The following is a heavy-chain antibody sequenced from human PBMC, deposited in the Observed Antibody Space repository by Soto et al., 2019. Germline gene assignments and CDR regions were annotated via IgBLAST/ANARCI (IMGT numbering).Heavy chain of an antibody. CDR3: ARQGIAAAGPFDY. CDR1: GYSFSSYW. V-gene: IGHV5-10-1*01. J-gene: IGHJ4*02. D-gene: IGHD6-13*01. Sequence: PGEPLTIARQGCGYSFSSYWMSWVRQMPGKGLEWMGRIDPSDSYTNYSPSFQGHVTISADKSISTAYLQWSSLKASDTAMYYCARQGIAAAGPFDYWVQGTLVTVSS. CDR2: IDPSDSYT.